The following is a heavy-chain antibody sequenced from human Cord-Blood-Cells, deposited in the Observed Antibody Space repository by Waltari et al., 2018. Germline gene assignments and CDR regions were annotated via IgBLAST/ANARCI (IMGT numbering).Heavy chain of an antibody. Sequence: EVQLVESGGGLVQPGGSLRLSCAASGFTVSSNYMSWVRQAPGNGLGWVSVIYSGGSTYYADSVKGRFTISRDNSKNTLYRQMNSLRAEDTAVYYCARARYSGYGDAFDIWGQGTMVTVSS. V-gene: IGHV3-66*01. CDR1: GFTVSSNY. CDR2: IYSGGST. D-gene: IGHD5-12*01. J-gene: IGHJ3*02. CDR3: ARARYSGYGDAFDI.